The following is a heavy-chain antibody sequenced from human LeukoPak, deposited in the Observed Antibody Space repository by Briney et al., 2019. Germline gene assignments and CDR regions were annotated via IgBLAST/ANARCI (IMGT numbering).Heavy chain of an antibody. V-gene: IGHV3-9*03. J-gene: IGHJ4*02. D-gene: IGHD3-16*01. CDR1: GFTFDDYA. Sequence: AGGSLRLSCAASGFTFDDYAMHWVRQAPGKGLEWVSGISWSSGSIGYADSVKGRFTISRDNAKNSLYMQMNSLRAEDMALYYCAKDRFYGGAASYGFDYWGQGTLVTVSS. CDR2: ISWSSGSI. CDR3: AKDRFYGGAASYGFDY.